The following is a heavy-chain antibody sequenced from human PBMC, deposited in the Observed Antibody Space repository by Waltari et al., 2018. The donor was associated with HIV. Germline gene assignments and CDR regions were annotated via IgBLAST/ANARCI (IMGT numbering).Heavy chain of an antibody. D-gene: IGHD4-17*01. CDR3: ARGPMTTVTTPWDYYYGMDV. CDR1: GYTFTSYG. V-gene: IGHV1-18*01. J-gene: IGHJ6*02. CDR2: ISAYNGNT. Sequence: QVQLVQSGAEVKKPGASVKVSCKASGYTFTSYGISWVRQAPGQGLEWMGWISAYNGNTNYAQKLQGRDTMTTDTSTSTAYMELRSLRSDDTAVYYCARGPMTTVTTPWDYYYGMDVWGQGTTVTVSS.